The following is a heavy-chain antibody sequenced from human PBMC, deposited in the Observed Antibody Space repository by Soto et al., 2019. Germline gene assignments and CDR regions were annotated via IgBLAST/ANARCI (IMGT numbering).Heavy chain of an antibody. CDR3: ARDPSPSSGWPGMDD. CDR2: INPNSGGT. V-gene: IGHV1-2*02. Sequence: QVQLVQSGAEVKKPGASVKVSCKASGYTFTDYYMHWVRQAPGQGLEWMGWINPNSGGTNYAQKFQGRVTMTRDTSISTAYMELNRLRSDDTAVYDCARDPSPSSGWPGMDDWGQGTTVTVSS. J-gene: IGHJ6*02. D-gene: IGHD6-19*01. CDR1: GYTFTDYY.